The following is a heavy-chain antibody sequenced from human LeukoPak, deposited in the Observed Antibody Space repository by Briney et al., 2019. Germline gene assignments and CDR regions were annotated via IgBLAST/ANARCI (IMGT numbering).Heavy chain of an antibody. J-gene: IGHJ6*03. CDR3: ARLVSGETGILPPCYYYMAV. D-gene: IGHD2-21*02. Sequence: PSETLSLTCSVSGGSMRRSNGYWGWGPQPPGKGLEWIGNVYYTGSTFYNPSVKSRVTISVDTSKNQFSVKVRSVPAADTANYYCARLVSGETGILPPCYYYMAVWGKGTTVTVSS. CDR2: VYYTGST. CDR1: GGSMRRSNGY. V-gene: IGHV4-39*01.